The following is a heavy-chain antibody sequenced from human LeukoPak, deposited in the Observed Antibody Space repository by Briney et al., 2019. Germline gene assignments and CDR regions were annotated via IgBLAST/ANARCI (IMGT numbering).Heavy chain of an antibody. CDR2: IYYSGST. J-gene: IGHJ6*02. Sequence: NPSETLSLTCTVSGGSISSYYWSWIRQPPGKGLEWIGYIYYSGSTNYNPSLKSRVTISVDTSKNQFSLKLSSVTAADTAVYYCARLDYGDYYYYGMDVWGQGTTVTVSS. CDR1: GGSISSYY. CDR3: ARLDYGDYYYYGMDV. D-gene: IGHD4-17*01. V-gene: IGHV4-59*01.